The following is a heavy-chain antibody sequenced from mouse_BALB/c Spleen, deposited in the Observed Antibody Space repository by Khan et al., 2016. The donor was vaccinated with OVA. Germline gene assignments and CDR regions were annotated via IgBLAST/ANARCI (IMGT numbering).Heavy chain of an antibody. CDR1: GYTFSSYW. Sequence: QVRLQQSGAELMTPGASVKISCKVTGYTFSSYWIEWITQRPGHGLEWIGDILPGSDSTNYNEKFQGKATFTADTSSNTAFMQLSSLTTEDSAVYYCARGGYGGFAYWGQGTLVTVSA. CDR3: ARGGYGGFAY. CDR2: ILPGSDST. V-gene: IGHV1-9*01. J-gene: IGHJ3*01. D-gene: IGHD2-2*01.